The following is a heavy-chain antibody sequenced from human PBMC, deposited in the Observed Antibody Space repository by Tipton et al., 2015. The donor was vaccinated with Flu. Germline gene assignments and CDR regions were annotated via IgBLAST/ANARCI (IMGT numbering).Heavy chain of an antibody. CDR1: GFSVSATY. Sequence: SLRLSCAVSGFSVSATYVTWIRQAPGKGLEWVSVIGGNGGTSYADSVKGRFTISRDMSKNLVYLHMESLRVEDTATYYCGKMTSWGQGTLVTVSS. J-gene: IGHJ4*02. CDR3: GKMTS. V-gene: IGHV3-53*01. CDR2: IGGNGGT.